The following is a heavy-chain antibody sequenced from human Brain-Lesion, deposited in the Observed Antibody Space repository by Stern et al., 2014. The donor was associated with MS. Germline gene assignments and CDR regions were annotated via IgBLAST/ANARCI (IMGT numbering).Heavy chain of an antibody. CDR1: GGSISRSTYY. CDR3: ARLTGVVDY. J-gene: IGHJ4*02. V-gene: IGHV4-39*01. D-gene: IGHD7-27*01. CDR2: MYYSGST. Sequence: QVQLQQSGSGLVKPSETLSLTCTVSGGSISRSTYYWGWIRQPPGEGLEGIGSMYYSGSTFYKPSVKSRVPISVDTSKNQFSLKLSSVTAADTAVYYCARLTGVVDYWGQGTLVTVSS.